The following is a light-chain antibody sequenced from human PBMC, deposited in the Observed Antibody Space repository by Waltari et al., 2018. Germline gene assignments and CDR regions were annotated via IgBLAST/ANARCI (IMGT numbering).Light chain of an antibody. CDR2: SND. J-gene: IGLJ3*02. CDR1: SPNLGTNT. Sequence: QSVLTQPPSASGTPGQRGSISCSGRSPNLGTNTINWYQQVPGRAPKPLIYSNDQRPSGVPDRFSGSKSGTSGSLAISGLQSEDEADYYCAAWDDSLNGWVFGGGTKLTVL. CDR3: AAWDDSLNGWV. V-gene: IGLV1-44*01.